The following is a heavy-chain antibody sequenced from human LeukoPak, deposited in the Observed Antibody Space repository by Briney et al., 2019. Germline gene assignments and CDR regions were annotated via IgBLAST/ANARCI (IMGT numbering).Heavy chain of an antibody. J-gene: IGHJ5*02. D-gene: IGHD3-10*01. V-gene: IGHV1-8*03. CDR1: GYTFTSYD. CDR2: MNPNSGNT. CDR3: ARGGYYGSGRRFDP. Sequence: ASVKVSCKASGYTFTSYDINWVRQATGQGREWMGWMNPNSGNTGYAQKFQGRVTITRNTSISTAYMELSSLRSEDTAVYYCARGGYYGSGRRFDPWGQGTLVTVSS.